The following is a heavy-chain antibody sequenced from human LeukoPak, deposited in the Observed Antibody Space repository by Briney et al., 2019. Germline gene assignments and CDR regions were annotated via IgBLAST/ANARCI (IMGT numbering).Heavy chain of an antibody. V-gene: IGHV4-59*08. CDR1: GGSLSSYY. J-gene: IGHJ4*02. D-gene: IGHD6-13*01. Sequence: PSETLSLTCTVSGGSLSSYYWTWIRQPPGKGLEWIGYIYYTGSSNYSPSLKSRVTISGDTSNNQFSLKLSSVTAADTAVYYCASGDAGIARFDYWGQGTLVTVSS. CDR2: IYYTGSS. CDR3: ASGDAGIARFDY.